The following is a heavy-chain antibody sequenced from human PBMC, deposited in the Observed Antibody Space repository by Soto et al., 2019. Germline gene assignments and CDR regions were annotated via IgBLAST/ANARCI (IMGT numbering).Heavy chain of an antibody. CDR2: IIPIIDTS. D-gene: IGHD1-1*01. CDR1: GGTFSTSA. V-gene: IGHV1-69*01. J-gene: IGHJ3*01. Sequence: QVHLVQSGAEVRKPGSSVKVSCKASGGTFSTSAISWVRQAPGQGLEWMGGIIPIIDTSQDAQKFQGRVTIAADESTATAYMEVSSLGSEDTAVYFCARRLDSGRNSFGAFDVWGQATVVTVSS. CDR3: ARRLDSGRNSFGAFDV.